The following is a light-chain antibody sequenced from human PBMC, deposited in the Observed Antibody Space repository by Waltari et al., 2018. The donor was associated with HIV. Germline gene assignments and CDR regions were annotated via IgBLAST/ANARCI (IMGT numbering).Light chain of an antibody. CDR2: TAS. V-gene: IGKV1-5*03. CDR3: QQYETYYT. Sequence: DIKMTQSPSVLSASLGDRITISCRASQNVNTWVAWYQQKPGKAPKLLIHTASILARGVPSRFSGRGSGAVFTLTIAGLQPDDYATYYCQQYETYYTFGLGTKVE. CDR1: QNVNTW. J-gene: IGKJ2*01.